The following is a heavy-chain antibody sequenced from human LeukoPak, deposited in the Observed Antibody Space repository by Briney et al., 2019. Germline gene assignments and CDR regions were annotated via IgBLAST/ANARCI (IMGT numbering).Heavy chain of an antibody. CDR3: ARDIIAVAGRSYYYYGMDV. J-gene: IGHJ6*02. V-gene: IGHV3-74*01. D-gene: IGHD6-19*01. Sequence: GGSLRLSCAASGFTFSSYWMHWVRQAPGKGLVWVSRINSDGSSTSYADSVKGRFTISRDNAKNTLYLQMNSLRAEDTAVYYCARDIIAVAGRSYYYYGMDVWGQGTTVTVSS. CDR1: GFTFSSYW. CDR2: INSDGSST.